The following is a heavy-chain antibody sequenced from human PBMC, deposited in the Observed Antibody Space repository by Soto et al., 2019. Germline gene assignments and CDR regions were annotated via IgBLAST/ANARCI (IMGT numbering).Heavy chain of an antibody. CDR3: GRGASGSYRLDY. CDR2: INGDGTGT. Sequence: EVQLVESGGGLVQPGGSLRLSCAASGFTFSNYRMHWVRQAPGKGLVWVSRINGDGTGTNYADSVKGQFTISRDNAKNTLYLQMNSLRAEDTAVYYCGRGASGSYRLDYWGQGTLVTVSS. CDR1: GFTFSNYR. D-gene: IGHD3-10*01. V-gene: IGHV3-74*01. J-gene: IGHJ4*02.